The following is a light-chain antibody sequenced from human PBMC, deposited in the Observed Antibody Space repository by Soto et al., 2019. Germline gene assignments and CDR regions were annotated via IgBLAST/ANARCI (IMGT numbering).Light chain of an antibody. Sequence: DIQMTQSPSSLSASVGDRVTITCQASQDIKNYLNWYQQKSGKAPKLLIYDASDLATGVPSRFSGSGSVTDFTFTINSLQPEDIATYYCQQYDNLPLTFGGGTKVEIK. J-gene: IGKJ4*01. V-gene: IGKV1-33*01. CDR1: QDIKNY. CDR2: DAS. CDR3: QQYDNLPLT.